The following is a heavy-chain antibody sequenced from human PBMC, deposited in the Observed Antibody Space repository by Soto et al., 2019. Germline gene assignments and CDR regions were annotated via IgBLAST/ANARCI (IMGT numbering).Heavy chain of an antibody. CDR2: IYYGGST. CDR1: GDSISTDY. D-gene: IGHD7-27*01. J-gene: IGHJ4*02. V-gene: IGHV4-59*08. Sequence: SETLSLTCTVSGDSISTDYWSWIRQSPGKGLEWIGFIYYGGSTNYNPSLKSRVTISVDTPKNQFSLKPSSVTAADTAVYYCAKNWNWGSLVHWGQGTLVTV. CDR3: AKNWNWGSLVH.